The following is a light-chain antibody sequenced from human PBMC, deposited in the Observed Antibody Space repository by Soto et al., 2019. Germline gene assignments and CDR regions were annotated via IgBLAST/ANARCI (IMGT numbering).Light chain of an antibody. V-gene: IGKV3D-15*01. CDR3: QQHNDWPT. CDR1: QSVSSN. J-gene: IGKJ5*01. CDR2: DAS. Sequence: EIAMTQSPATLSVSPRERATLSCRASQSVSSNLAWYQQKPGQAPRLLIYDASNRATGIPARFSGSGSGTEFILTISSVESEYFAIYYCQQHNDWPTFGQGTRLEI.